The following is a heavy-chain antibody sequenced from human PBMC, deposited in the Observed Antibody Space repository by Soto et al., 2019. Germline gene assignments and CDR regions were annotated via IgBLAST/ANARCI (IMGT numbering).Heavy chain of an antibody. J-gene: IGHJ6*02. CDR3: ARAEYDYHDSQLDV. CDR1: GGSFSGYY. Sequence: SETLSLTCAVYGGSFSGYYWSWIRQPPGKGLEWIGEINHSGSTNYNPSLKSRVTISVDTSKNQFSLKLSSVTAADTAVYYCARAEYDYHDSQLDVWGQGTTVTVSS. D-gene: IGHD3-22*01. CDR2: INHSGST. V-gene: IGHV4-34*01.